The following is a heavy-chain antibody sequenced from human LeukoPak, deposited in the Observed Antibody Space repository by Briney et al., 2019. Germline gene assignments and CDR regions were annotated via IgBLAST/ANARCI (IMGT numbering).Heavy chain of an antibody. V-gene: IGHV4-59*01. Sequence: SETLSLTCTVSSGSINSYYWNWIRQPPGKGLEWIGRIYSSGSTNYSPSLKSRVTISVDTSKNQFSLKLSSVTAADTAVYYCAREGAEGVITLDDAFDIWGQGTMVTVSS. CDR2: IYSSGST. CDR3: AREGAEGVITLDDAFDI. D-gene: IGHD3-16*02. CDR1: SGSINSYY. J-gene: IGHJ3*02.